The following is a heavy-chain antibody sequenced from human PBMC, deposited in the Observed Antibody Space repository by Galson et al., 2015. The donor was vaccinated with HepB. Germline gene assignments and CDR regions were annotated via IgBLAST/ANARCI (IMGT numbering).Heavy chain of an antibody. J-gene: IGHJ4*02. CDR1: GFIFSGYS. CDR3: ARGRGDNANFDY. Sequence: SLRLSCAASGFIFSGYSLNWVRQAPGKGLGWVSSTSSSGRSISYAHSVKSRFTISRDNAKTSLYLHMHSLRAEDTAVYYCARGRGDNANFDYWGQGTLVTVTS. D-gene: IGHD4-23*01. V-gene: IGHV3-21*01. CDR2: TSSSGRSI.